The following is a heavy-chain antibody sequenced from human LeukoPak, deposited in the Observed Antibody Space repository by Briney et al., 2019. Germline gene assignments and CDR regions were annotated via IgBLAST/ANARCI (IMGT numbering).Heavy chain of an antibody. V-gene: IGHV3-66*01. CDR3: ARRERLGYSYGRGTLDI. J-gene: IGHJ3*02. CDR2: IDSTGST. Sequence: PGGSLRLSCVASGILVSSNYMSWVRQAPGKGLEWFSFIDSTGSTYYADSVKGRFTISRDNSRNTLYLQMNSLRVEDTAVYYCARRERLGYSYGRGTLDIWGQGTMVTVSS. D-gene: IGHD5-18*01. CDR1: GILVSSNY.